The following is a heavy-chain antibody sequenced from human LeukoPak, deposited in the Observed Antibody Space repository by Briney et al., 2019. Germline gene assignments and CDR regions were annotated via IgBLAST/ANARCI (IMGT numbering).Heavy chain of an antibody. J-gene: IGHJ4*02. CDR2: ISGSGGST. V-gene: IGHV3-23*01. CDR3: AKDGSVVVAATPDY. Sequence: PGRYLRLYCAASGFTFSSYAMSWVRQAPGKGLEWVSAISGSGGSTYYADSVKGRFTISRDNSKNTLYLQMNSLRAEDTAVYYCAKDGSVVVAATPDYWGQGTLVTVSS. CDR1: GFTFSSYA. D-gene: IGHD2-15*01.